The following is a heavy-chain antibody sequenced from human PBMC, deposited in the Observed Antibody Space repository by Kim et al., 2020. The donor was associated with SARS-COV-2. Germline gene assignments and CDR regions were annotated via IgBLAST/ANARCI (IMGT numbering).Heavy chain of an antibody. J-gene: IGHJ4*02. D-gene: IGHD1-26*01. V-gene: IGHV3-48*01. Sequence: YAESVQGRFTISREDAKNALYRLMNSLSVEDTAGYYCARWRGLLSEFSNWGQGTLVTVSS. CDR3: ARWRGLLSEFSN.